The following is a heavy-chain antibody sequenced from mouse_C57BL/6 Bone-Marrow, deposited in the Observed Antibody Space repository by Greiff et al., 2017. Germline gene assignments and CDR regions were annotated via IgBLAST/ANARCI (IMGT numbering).Heavy chain of an antibody. V-gene: IGHV1-81*01. Sequence: QVQLKESGAELARPGASVKLSCKASGYTFTSYGISWVKQRPGQGLEWIGEIYPRSGNTYYNEKFKGKATLTADKSSSTAYMELRSLTSEDSAVYFCARVRTVVSDYWGQGTTLTVSS. CDR2: IYPRSGNT. CDR1: GYTFTSYG. J-gene: IGHJ2*01. D-gene: IGHD1-1*01. CDR3: ARVRTVVSDY.